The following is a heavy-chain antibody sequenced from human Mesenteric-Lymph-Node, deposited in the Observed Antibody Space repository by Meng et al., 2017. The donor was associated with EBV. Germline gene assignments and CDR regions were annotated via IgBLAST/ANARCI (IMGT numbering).Heavy chain of an antibody. CDR2: IYYAGAT. J-gene: IGHJ4*02. CDR3: ARVGGYGFDSGFYFDY. V-gene: IGHV4-39*07. D-gene: IGHD5-18*01. CDR1: GGSIGSSTYY. Sequence: KLHASAPGLLKPSETLSLTCRVSGGSIGSSTYYWGWIRQPQGKGLEWIGSIYYAGATFYNPSLKSRVTLSVDKSKNLFSLNLRSVTAADTAVYYCARVGGYGFDSGFYFDYWGQGALVTVSS.